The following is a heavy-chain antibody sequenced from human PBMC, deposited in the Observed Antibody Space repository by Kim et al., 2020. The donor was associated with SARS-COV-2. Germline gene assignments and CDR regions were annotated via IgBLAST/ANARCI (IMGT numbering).Heavy chain of an antibody. V-gene: IGHV3-21*01. CDR1: GFTFSSYS. Sequence: GGSLRLSCAASGFTFSSYSMNWVRQAPGKGLEWVSSISSSSSYIYYADSVKGRFTISRDNAKNSLYLQMNSLRAEDTAVYYCARDSPTTDSSGYYYDDAFDIWGQGTMVTVSS. D-gene: IGHD3-22*01. CDR2: ISSSSSYI. J-gene: IGHJ3*02. CDR3: ARDSPTTDSSGYYYDDAFDI.